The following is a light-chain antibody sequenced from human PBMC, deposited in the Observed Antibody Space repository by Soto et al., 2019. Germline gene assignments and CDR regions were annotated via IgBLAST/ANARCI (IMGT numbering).Light chain of an antibody. V-gene: IGKV3-15*01. CDR2: ATS. Sequence: EIVMTQSPATLSVSPGERVTLSCRASQSVSTNLAWYQQRPGQAPRLLIYATSTRATGIPARFSGSGSGTDFTLTISGLQSEDFAVYYCQQYNNWPPWTLGQGTKVDIK. J-gene: IGKJ1*01. CDR1: QSVSTN. CDR3: QQYNNWPPWT.